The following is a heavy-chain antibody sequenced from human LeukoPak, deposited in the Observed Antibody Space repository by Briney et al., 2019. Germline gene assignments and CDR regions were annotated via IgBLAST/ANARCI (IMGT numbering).Heavy chain of an antibody. CDR3: ARWSLHSSGWYFDY. CDR1: GDSISSYY. Sequence: NPSETLSLTCIVSGDSISSYYWSWIRQPPGKGLEWIGYISYSGSTNYNPSRKSRVTISVDTSKNQFSLNLTSVTAADTAMYYCARWSLHSSGWYFDYWGQGTLVTVSS. V-gene: IGHV4-59*01. D-gene: IGHD6-19*01. CDR2: ISYSGST. J-gene: IGHJ4*02.